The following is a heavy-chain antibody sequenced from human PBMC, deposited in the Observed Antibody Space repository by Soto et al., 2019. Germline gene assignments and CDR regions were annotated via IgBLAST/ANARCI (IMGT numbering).Heavy chain of an antibody. CDR1: GYTFTSYD. Sequence: ASVKVSCKASGYTFTSYDINWVRQATGQGLEWMGWMNPNSGNTGYAQKFQGRVTMTRNTSISTAYMELSSLRSEDTAVYYCARSGQLFSSGYYNWFDPWGQGTLVTVSS. CDR2: MNPNSGNT. V-gene: IGHV1-8*01. CDR3: ARSGQLFSSGYYNWFDP. J-gene: IGHJ5*02. D-gene: IGHD3-22*01.